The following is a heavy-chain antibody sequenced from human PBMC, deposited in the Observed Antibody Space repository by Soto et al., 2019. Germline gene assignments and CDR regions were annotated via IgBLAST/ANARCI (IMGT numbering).Heavy chain of an antibody. CDR3: AKRYSSSWIFDY. D-gene: IGHD6-13*01. V-gene: IGHV3-23*01. J-gene: IGHJ4*02. Sequence: GGSLRLSCAASGFTFSIYVMSWVRQAPGKGLEWVSAISGSGSSTYYADSVKGRFTISRDNSKNTLYLQMNSLRAEDTAVYYCAKRYSSSWIFDYWGQGTLVTVSS. CDR1: GFTFSIYV. CDR2: ISGSGSST.